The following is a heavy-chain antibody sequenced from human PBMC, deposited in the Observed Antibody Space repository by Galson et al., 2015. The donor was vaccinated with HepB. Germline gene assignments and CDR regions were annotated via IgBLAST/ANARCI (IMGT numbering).Heavy chain of an antibody. CDR1: GFTVSSNY. J-gene: IGHJ4*02. V-gene: IGHV3-66*02. CDR2: IYSGGST. Sequence: SLRLSCAASGFTVSSNYMSWVRQAPGKGLEWVSVIYSGGSTYYADSVKGRFTISRDNSKNTLYLQMNSLRAEDTAVYYCARARYSGYEFDYWGQGTLVTVSS. D-gene: IGHD5-12*01. CDR3: ARARYSGYEFDY.